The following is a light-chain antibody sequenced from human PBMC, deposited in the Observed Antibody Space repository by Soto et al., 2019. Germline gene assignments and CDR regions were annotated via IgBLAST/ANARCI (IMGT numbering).Light chain of an antibody. J-gene: IGKJ1*01. CDR3: LHVANFPRT. V-gene: IGKV1-12*01. Sequence: DIQMTQSPSSVSVSVGETVTITCRASQDINSRLAWFQQQPGRPPKYVIQAATMLQSGFPSRFAGSGSVRDFTLTIHTLQPEDSATYYCLHVANFPRTFGQGTKVE. CDR1: QDINSR. CDR2: AAT.